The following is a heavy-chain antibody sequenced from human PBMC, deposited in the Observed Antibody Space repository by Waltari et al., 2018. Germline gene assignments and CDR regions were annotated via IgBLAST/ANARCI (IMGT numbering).Heavy chain of an antibody. D-gene: IGHD2-15*01. V-gene: IGHV3-23*01. J-gene: IGHJ5*02. CDR3: AKDSGGYCVGGSCYSWFDP. Sequence: EVQLLESGGGLVQPGGSLRLSCAASGFTFSSYAMSWVRQAPGKGREWVSALGGRGGSTYYADSVKGRFTISRDSSKNTLYRQMNSLRAEDTAVYYCAKDSGGYCVGGSCYSWFDPWGQGTLVTVSS. CDR1: GFTFSSYA. CDR2: LGGRGGST.